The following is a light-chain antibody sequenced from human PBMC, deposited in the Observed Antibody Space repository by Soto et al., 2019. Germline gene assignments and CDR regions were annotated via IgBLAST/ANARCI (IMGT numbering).Light chain of an antibody. CDR1: QSVSST. J-gene: IGKJ1*01. CDR2: GAS. V-gene: IGKV3-20*01. Sequence: EIVLTQSPFTLSASPVERSTLSCIASQSVSSTLAWYRQKPGQAPRLLIYGASSRATGIPDRFSGSGSGTDFTLTISRLEPEDFAVYYCQQYGSSTGTFGQGTKVDIK. CDR3: QQYGSSTGT.